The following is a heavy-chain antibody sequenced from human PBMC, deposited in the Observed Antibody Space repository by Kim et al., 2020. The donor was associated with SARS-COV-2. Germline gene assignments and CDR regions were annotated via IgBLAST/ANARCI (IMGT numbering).Heavy chain of an antibody. Sequence: GGSLRLSCAASGFTFSSYSMNWVRQAPGKGLEWVSSISSSSSYIYYADSVKGRFTISRDNAKNSLYLQMNSLRAEDTAVYYCARDGHYDILTGTFDYWGQGTLVTVSS. CDR1: GFTFSSYS. D-gene: IGHD3-9*01. J-gene: IGHJ4*02. CDR3: ARDGHYDILTGTFDY. V-gene: IGHV3-21*01. CDR2: ISSSSSYI.